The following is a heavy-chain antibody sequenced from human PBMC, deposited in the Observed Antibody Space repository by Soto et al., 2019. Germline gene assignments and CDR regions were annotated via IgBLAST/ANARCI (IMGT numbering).Heavy chain of an antibody. CDR3: AVYGYGVSAAAY. J-gene: IGHJ4*02. D-gene: IGHD4-17*01. CDR2: INQDGSER. CDR1: GLTFRNDW. V-gene: IGHV3-7*03. Sequence: GALLLTCSGSGLTFRNDWLSWVRQAPGKGLEWVANINQDGSERYYVDSVRGRFTISRDNVENSLYLQLNSLRPEDTAVYYCAVYGYGVSAAAYWGQGTLVTVYS.